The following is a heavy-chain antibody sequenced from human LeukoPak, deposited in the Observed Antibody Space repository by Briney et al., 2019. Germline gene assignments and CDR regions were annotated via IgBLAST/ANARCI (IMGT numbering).Heavy chain of an antibody. CDR3: AKIGKLEYSGYERYYFDY. Sequence: GGSLRLSCAASGFIFSDYGMHWVRQAPGKGLEWVAFIRYDGSQKYYANSVKGRFTISRDDSRNTIYLQMNSLRVEDTAVYYCAKIGKLEYSGYERYYFDYWGQGTLVTVSS. CDR2: IRYDGSQK. D-gene: IGHD5-12*01. CDR1: GFIFSDYG. J-gene: IGHJ4*02. V-gene: IGHV3-30*02.